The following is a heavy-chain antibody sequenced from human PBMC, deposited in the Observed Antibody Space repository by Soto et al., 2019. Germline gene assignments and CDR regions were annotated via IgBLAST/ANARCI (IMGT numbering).Heavy chain of an antibody. CDR3: AKDSQQQLVSGGLDY. D-gene: IGHD6-13*01. CDR1: GFTFSSYV. Sequence: GGSLRLSCAASGFTFSSYVMHWVRQAPGKGLEWVAVISYDGSNKYYADSVKGRFTISRDNSKNTLYLQMNSLRAEDTAVYYCAKDSQQQLVSGGLDYWGQGTLVTVSS. J-gene: IGHJ4*02. V-gene: IGHV3-30*18. CDR2: ISYDGSNK.